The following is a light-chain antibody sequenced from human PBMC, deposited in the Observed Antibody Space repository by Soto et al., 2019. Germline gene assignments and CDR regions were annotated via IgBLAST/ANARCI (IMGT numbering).Light chain of an antibody. J-gene: IGKJ5*01. Sequence: EIVLTQSPATMSLSPGERATLSCTASQSVSSYLAWCQQKPGQAPRLLIYDASNRATGIPARFSGSGSGTDFTLTISSLEPEDFAVYYCQQRSNWPPITFGQGTRLEIK. V-gene: IGKV3-11*01. CDR1: QSVSSY. CDR2: DAS. CDR3: QQRSNWPPIT.